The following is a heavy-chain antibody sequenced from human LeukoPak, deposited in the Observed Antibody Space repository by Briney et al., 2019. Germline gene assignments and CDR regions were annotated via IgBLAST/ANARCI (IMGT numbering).Heavy chain of an antibody. J-gene: IGHJ4*02. Sequence: GGSLRLSCAASGFTFSDYSMNWVRQAPGKGLEWISYISSSSSTIYYADSVKGRFTISRDNAKNSLYLHMNSLRDEDTAVYYCAKPDLGGYSSSWGSFDYWGQGTLVTVSS. D-gene: IGHD6-13*01. CDR3: AKPDLGGYSSSWGSFDY. CDR1: GFTFSDYS. V-gene: IGHV3-48*02. CDR2: ISSSSSTI.